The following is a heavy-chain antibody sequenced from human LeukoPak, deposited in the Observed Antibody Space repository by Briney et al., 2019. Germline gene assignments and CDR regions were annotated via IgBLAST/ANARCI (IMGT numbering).Heavy chain of an antibody. CDR3: AKDLSYSGIDY. J-gene: IGHJ4*02. CDR1: EFTFSSYA. CDR2: ISGSGEKT. V-gene: IGHV3-23*01. D-gene: IGHD1-26*01. Sequence: GGSLRLSCAASEFTFSSYAMSWVRQAPGKGLEWVSVISGSGEKTYYTDSVKGRFTISRDNSKNTLYLQMNSLRAEDTAVYYCAKDLSYSGIDYWGQGTLVTVSS.